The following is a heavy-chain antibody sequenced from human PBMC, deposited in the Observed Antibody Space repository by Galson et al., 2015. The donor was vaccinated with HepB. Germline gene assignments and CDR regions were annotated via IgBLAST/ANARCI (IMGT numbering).Heavy chain of an antibody. Sequence: SVKVSCKASGFTFTSSAVQWVRQARGQRLEWIGWIVVGSGNTNYAQKFQERVTITRDMSTSTAYMELSSLRSEDTAVYYCAAALRKSLWFGGGGNAFDIWGQGTMVTVSS. CDR3: AAALRKSLWFGGGGNAFDI. J-gene: IGHJ3*02. D-gene: IGHD3-10*01. CDR2: IVVGSGNT. V-gene: IGHV1-58*01. CDR1: GFTFTSSA.